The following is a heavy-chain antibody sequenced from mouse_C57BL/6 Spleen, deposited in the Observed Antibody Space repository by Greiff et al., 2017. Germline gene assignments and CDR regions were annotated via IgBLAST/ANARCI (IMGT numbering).Heavy chain of an antibody. V-gene: IGHV5-16*01. CDR1: GFTFSDYY. J-gene: IGHJ1*03. D-gene: IGHD1-1*01. Sequence: EVHLVESEGGLVQPGSSMKLSCTASGFTFSDYYMAWVRQVPEKGLEWVANINYDGSSTYYLDSLKSRFIISRDNAKNILYLQMSSLKSEDTATYYCARAPLSYGSSPWYFDVWGTGTTVTVSS. CDR2: INYDGSST. CDR3: ARAPLSYGSSPWYFDV.